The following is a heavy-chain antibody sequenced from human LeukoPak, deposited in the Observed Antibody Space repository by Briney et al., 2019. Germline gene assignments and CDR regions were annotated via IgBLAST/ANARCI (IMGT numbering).Heavy chain of an antibody. V-gene: IGHV1-8*01. CDR1: GYTFTIYD. J-gene: IGHJ4*02. Sequence: GASVTVSFKASGYTFTIYDINWVGQATGQGREWMGWMNPNSGNKGYTQKFQGRVTITRNTSISTAYMELSSLRSEDTAVYYCARYGARRGYWGQGTLVTVSS. CDR2: MNPNSGNK. D-gene: IGHD6-6*01. CDR3: ARYGARRGY.